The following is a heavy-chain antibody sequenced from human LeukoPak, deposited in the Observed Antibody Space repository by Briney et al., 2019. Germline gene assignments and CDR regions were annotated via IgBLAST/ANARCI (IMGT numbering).Heavy chain of an antibody. J-gene: IGHJ4*02. CDR1: GYTFTSYD. CDR3: ARRGCGGDCYSAH. D-gene: IGHD2-21*02. CDR2: MNPNRGNT. V-gene: IGHV1-8*03. Sequence: ASVKVSCKASGYTFTSYDINWVRQATGQGLEWMGWMNPNRGNTGYAQKFQGRVTITRNTSISTAYMELSSLRSDDTAVYYCARRGCGGDCYSAHWGQGTLVTVSS.